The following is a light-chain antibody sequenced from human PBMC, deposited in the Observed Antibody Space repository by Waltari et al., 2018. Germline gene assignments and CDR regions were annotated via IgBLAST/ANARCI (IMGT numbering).Light chain of an antibody. V-gene: IGLV1-40*01. CDR1: RSNIGPGHA. CDR3: QSYDSSLSGSL. J-gene: IGLJ2*01. Sequence: QSVLTQPPSVSGAPGQKVTISCTGSRSNIGPGHALHWYQQFPGAAPKLLIYRNTNRPSGVPERFSGSKSVTSASLAITGLQAEDEADYYCQSYDSSLSGSLFGGGTKLTVL. CDR2: RNT.